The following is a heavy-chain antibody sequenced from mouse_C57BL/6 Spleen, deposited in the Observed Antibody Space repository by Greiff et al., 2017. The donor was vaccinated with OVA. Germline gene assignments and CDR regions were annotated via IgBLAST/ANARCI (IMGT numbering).Heavy chain of an antibody. V-gene: IGHV5-4*01. Sequence: DVKLVESGGGLVKPGGSLKLSCAASGFTFSSYAMSWVRQTPEKRLEWVATISDGGSYTYYPDNVKGRFTISRDNAKNNLYLQMSHLKSEDTAMYYCARDRGSTMVTAYYFDYWGQGTTLTVSS. D-gene: IGHD2-2*01. CDR2: ISDGGSYT. CDR1: GFTFSSYA. J-gene: IGHJ2*01. CDR3: ARDRGSTMVTAYYFDY.